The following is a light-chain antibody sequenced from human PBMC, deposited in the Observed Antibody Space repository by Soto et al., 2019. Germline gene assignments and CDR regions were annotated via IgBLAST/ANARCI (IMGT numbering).Light chain of an antibody. V-gene: IGLV2-14*01. CDR2: DVS. J-gene: IGLJ2*01. CDR1: SSDVGGYNY. Sequence: QSVLTQPASVSGSPGQSITISCTGTSSDVGGYNYVSWYQQHPGKAPKLMIYDVSNRPSGVSNRFSGSKSGNTAFLTISGLQAEDEADYYCSSYTSSSTPPVVFGGGTKLTVL. CDR3: SSYTSSSTPPVV.